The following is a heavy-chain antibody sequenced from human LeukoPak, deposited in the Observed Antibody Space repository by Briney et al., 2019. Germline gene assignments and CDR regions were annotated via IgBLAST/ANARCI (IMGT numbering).Heavy chain of an antibody. CDR2: ISGSGDST. Sequence: GGSLRLSCAASGFTFSSYAMSWIRQAPGKGLEWVSAISGSGDSTYYADSVKGRFTISRDNSKNTLYLQMNSLRPEDTAVYSCAKDISNYVPPYYFDYWGQGTLVTVSS. CDR1: GFTFSSYA. V-gene: IGHV3-23*01. J-gene: IGHJ4*02. CDR3: AKDISNYVPPYYFDY. D-gene: IGHD3-10*02.